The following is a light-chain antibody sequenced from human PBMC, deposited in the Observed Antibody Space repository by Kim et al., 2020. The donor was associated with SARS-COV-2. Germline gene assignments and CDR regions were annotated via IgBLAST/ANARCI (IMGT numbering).Light chain of an antibody. CDR1: QSISSW. V-gene: IGKV1-5*03. J-gene: IGKJ2*01. Sequence: DIQMTQSPSTVSASVGDRVTITCRASQSISSWLAWYQQKPGKAPKLLIYKASSLESGVPSRFSGSGSGTEFTLTISSLQPDDFATYYCQQYNSYPMYTFGQGTKLEI. CDR2: KAS. CDR3: QQYNSYPMYT.